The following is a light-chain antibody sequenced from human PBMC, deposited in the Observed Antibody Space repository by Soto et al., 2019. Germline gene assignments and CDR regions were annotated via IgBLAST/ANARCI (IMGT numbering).Light chain of an antibody. Sequence: VVMRQSPPILYVSPGEQETLCCRASQGIGDTLAWYQHKPGQTPRLLIYDTSTRATGVPTRFSGSRSGTEFTLTINSLQSEDFVVYYCQRYDNGPPTFAQGTGL. V-gene: IGKV3-15*01. CDR2: DTS. J-gene: IGKJ5*01. CDR3: QRYDNGPPT. CDR1: QGIGDT.